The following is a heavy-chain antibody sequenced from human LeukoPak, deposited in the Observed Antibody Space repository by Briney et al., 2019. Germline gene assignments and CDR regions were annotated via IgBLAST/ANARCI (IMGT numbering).Heavy chain of an antibody. D-gene: IGHD6-13*01. CDR2: ISSSSSYI. CDR3: AKMGSSWYDFFDY. Sequence: GGSLRLSCAASGFTFSSYSMNWVRQAPGKGLEWVSSISSSSSYIYYADSVKGRFTISRDNSKDTVYLQMKGLRGEDTALYYCAKMGSSWYDFFDYWGQGTLVTVSS. CDR1: GFTFSSYS. J-gene: IGHJ4*02. V-gene: IGHV3-21*01.